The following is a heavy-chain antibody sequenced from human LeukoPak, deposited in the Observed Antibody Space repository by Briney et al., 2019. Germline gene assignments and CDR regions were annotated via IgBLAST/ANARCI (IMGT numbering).Heavy chain of an antibody. V-gene: IGHV5-51*01. CDR3: ARLAYCSNDVCYSNYYYSMDV. CDR1: GYTFSSYW. CDR2: IYPDDSDT. D-gene: IGHD2-8*01. Sequence: GESLKISCKGSGYTFSSYWIGWVRQMPGKGLEWMGIIYPDDSDTRYSPSFQGQVTISADKSISTAYLQWSSLKASDTAMYYCARLAYCSNDVCYSNYYYSMDVWGKGTTVTVTS. J-gene: IGHJ6*03.